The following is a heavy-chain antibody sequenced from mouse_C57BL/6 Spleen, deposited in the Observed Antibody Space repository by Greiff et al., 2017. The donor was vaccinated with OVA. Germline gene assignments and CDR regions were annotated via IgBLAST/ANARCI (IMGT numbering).Heavy chain of an antibody. CDR3: ARSVYYDYDGSYFDY. V-gene: IGHV1-52*01. CDR2: IDPSDSET. D-gene: IGHD2-4*01. CDR1: GYTFTSYW. Sequence: QVQLQQPGAELVRPGSSVKLSCKASGYTFTSYWMHWVKQRPIQGLEWIGNIDPSDSETHYNQKFKDKATVTVDKSSSTAYMQLSSLTSEDSAVYYGARSVYYDYDGSYFDYWGQGTTLTVSS. J-gene: IGHJ2*01.